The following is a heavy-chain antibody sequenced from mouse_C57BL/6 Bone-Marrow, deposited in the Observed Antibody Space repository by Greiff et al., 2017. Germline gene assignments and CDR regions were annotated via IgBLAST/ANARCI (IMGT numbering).Heavy chain of an antibody. CDR3: ERGRYYGSRYYYAMDY. D-gene: IGHD1-1*01. Sequence: VQLQQSGPELVKPGASVKISCKASGYAFSSSWMNWVKQRPGKGLEWIGRIYPGDGDTNYNGKFKGKAILTADKSSSTAYMQLSSLTSEDSAVYFCERGRYYGSRYYYAMDYWGQGTSVTVSS. V-gene: IGHV1-82*01. CDR1: GYAFSSSW. CDR2: IYPGDGDT. J-gene: IGHJ4*01.